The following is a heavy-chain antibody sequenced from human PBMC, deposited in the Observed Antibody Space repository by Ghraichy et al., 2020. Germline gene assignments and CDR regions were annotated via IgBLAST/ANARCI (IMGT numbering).Heavy chain of an antibody. Sequence: GVLNISCGASGFTFSSYAMGWVRQAPGKGLEWVADISGRGGRPYNADSVKGRFTISRDISKNTLYLQMNSLRAEDTAVYYCAKAVGADRPYYFDYWGQGILVTVSS. V-gene: IGHV3-23*01. CDR3: AKAVGADRPYYFDY. CDR2: ISGRGGRP. J-gene: IGHJ4*02. CDR1: GFTFSSYA. D-gene: IGHD1-26*01.